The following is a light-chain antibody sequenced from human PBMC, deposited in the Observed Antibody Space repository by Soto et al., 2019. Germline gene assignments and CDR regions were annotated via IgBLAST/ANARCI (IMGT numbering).Light chain of an antibody. Sequence: DIQMTQSPSSLSASVGDRVTITCQASQDISNYLNWYQQKPGKAPKLLIYDASNLETGVPSRFSGSGSWADFTFTISSLQPEDVAAYYCLQYDDRPPPTFGGGTKVEIK. CDR2: DAS. CDR1: QDISNY. V-gene: IGKV1-33*01. CDR3: LQYDDRPPPT. J-gene: IGKJ4*01.